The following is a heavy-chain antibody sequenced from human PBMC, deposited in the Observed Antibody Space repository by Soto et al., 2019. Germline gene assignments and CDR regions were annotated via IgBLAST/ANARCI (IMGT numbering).Heavy chain of an antibody. V-gene: IGHV1-24*01. D-gene: IGHD2-2*01. CDR3: APGQLMSTSDSIDY. J-gene: IGHJ4*02. Sequence: ASVKVSCKVSGYTLTELSMHWVRQAPGKGLEWMGGFDPEDGETICAQKFQGRVTMTEDTSTDTAYMELSSLRSEDTAVYYCAPGQLMSTSDSIDYWGQGTLATVSS. CDR2: FDPEDGET. CDR1: GYTLTELS.